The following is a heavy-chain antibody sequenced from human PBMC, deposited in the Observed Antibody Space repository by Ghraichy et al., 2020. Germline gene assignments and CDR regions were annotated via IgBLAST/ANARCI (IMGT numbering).Heavy chain of an antibody. CDR2: ISYDGSNK. V-gene: IGHV3-30*01. CDR3: ARDSVRLAARPGGWFDP. J-gene: IGHJ5*02. CDR1: GFTFSSYA. D-gene: IGHD6-6*01. Sequence: GGSLRLSCAASGFTFSSYAMHWVRQAPGKGLEWVAVISYDGSNKYYADSVKGRFTISRDNSKNTLYLQMNSLRAEDTAVYYCARDSVRLAARPGGWFDPWGQGTLVTVSS.